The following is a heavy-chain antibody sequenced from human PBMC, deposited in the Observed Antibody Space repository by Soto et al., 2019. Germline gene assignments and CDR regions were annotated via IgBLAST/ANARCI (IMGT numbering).Heavy chain of an antibody. V-gene: IGHV4-30-4*01. CDR3: ASIAARPPFSPFDY. CDR2: IYYSGST. J-gene: IGHJ4*02. CDR1: GGSISSGDYY. Sequence: SETLSLTCTVSGGSISSGDYYWSWIRQPPGKGLEWIGYIYYSGSTYYNPSLKSRVTISVDTSKNQFSPKLSSVTAADTAVYYCASIAARPPFSPFDYWGQGTLVTVSS. D-gene: IGHD6-6*01.